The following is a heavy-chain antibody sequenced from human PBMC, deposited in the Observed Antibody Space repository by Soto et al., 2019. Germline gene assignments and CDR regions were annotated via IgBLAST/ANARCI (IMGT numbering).Heavy chain of an antibody. J-gene: IGHJ4*02. Sequence: GGSLRLSCAASGFTFSSYWMSWVRQAPGKGLEWVANIKQDGSEKYSVDSVKGRFTISRDNAKNSLYLQMNSLRAEDTAVYYCARGYCSSTSCSRAVDSWGQGALVTVSS. CDR2: IKQDGSEK. D-gene: IGHD2-2*01. V-gene: IGHV3-7*01. CDR3: ARGYCSSTSCSRAVDS. CDR1: GFTFSSYW.